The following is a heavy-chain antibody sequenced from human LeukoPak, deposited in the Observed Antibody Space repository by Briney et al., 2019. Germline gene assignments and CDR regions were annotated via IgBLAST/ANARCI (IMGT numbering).Heavy chain of an antibody. V-gene: IGHV3-23*01. J-gene: IGHJ4*02. Sequence: GGSLRLSCAASGFTFSSYAMTWVRQATGEGLEWVSSISSSGHSTYYTDSVKGRLTISRDNSNNTLYLQMNSLRAEDTALYYCAKDQLRELGRDYFDYWGQGTMVTVSS. CDR1: GFTFSSYA. CDR2: ISSSGHST. CDR3: AKDQLRELGRDYFDY. D-gene: IGHD1-1*01.